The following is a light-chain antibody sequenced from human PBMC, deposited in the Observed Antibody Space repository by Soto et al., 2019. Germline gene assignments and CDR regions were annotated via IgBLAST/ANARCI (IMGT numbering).Light chain of an antibody. CDR3: SSYTSSSTLEV. CDR1: SSYVGGYNY. Sequence: QSALTQPASVSGSPGKSITISCTGTSSYVGGYNYVSWYQQHPVKAPKLMIYDVSNRPSGVSNRFSGSKSGNTASLTISGLQAEDEADYYGSSYTSSSTLEVFGTGTKLTVL. CDR2: DVS. J-gene: IGLJ1*01. V-gene: IGLV2-14*01.